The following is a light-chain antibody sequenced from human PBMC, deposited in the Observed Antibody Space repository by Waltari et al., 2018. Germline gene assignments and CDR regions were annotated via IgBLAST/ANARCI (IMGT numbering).Light chain of an antibody. CDR2: DVS. J-gene: IGLJ2*01. Sequence: QSALTQPASVSGSPGPSITIPCPGTSSDVGGYNHVSWYQQHPGKAPKLIIFDVSNRPSGVSSRFSGSKSGNTASLTISGLQAQDEADYYCSSYISSDTLELFGGGTSLTVL. V-gene: IGLV2-14*03. CDR1: SSDVGGYNH. CDR3: SSYISSDTLEL.